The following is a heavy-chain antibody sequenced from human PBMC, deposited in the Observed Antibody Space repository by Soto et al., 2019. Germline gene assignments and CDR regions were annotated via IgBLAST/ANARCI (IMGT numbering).Heavy chain of an antibody. Sequence: NLSETLSLTCTVSGGSISSYYWSWIRQPAGKGLEWIGRIYTSGSTNYNPSLKSRVTMSVDTSKNQFSLKLSSVTAADTAVYYCAREGRGPDPTGWYYYYGMDVWGQGTTVTVSS. V-gene: IGHV4-4*07. CDR2: IYTSGST. CDR3: AREGRGPDPTGWYYYYGMDV. J-gene: IGHJ6*02. CDR1: GGSISSYY. D-gene: IGHD2-15*01.